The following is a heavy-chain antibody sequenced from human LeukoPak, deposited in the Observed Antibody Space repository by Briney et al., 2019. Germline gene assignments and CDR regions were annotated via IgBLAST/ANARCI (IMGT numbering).Heavy chain of an antibody. CDR1: GYTFTGYY. J-gene: IGHJ5*02. CDR3: ARERGARVGYCSSTSCYRGWFDP. V-gene: IGHV1-2*02. D-gene: IGHD2-2*01. Sequence: GASVKVSCKASGYTFTGYYMHWVRQAPGQGLEWMGWINPNSGGTNYAQKFQGRVTMTRDTSISTAYMELSRLRSDDTAVYYCARERGARVGYCSSTSCYRGWFDPWGQGTLVTVSS. CDR2: INPNSGGT.